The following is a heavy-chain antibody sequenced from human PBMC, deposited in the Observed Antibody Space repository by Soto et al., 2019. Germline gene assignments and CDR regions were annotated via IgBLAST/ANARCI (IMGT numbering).Heavy chain of an antibody. D-gene: IGHD3-10*01. V-gene: IGHV3-30*03. CDR2: ISYDGVNK. CDR1: GFTFSTYG. J-gene: IGHJ4*02. Sequence: GGSLRLSCAASGFTFSTYGMHWVRQAPGKGLEWVAVISYDGVNKYYADSVKGRFTISRDNSKNTLYLQMNSLRSEDTAVYYCTRVDPGESSPFDYWGQGTLVTVSS. CDR3: TRVDPGESSPFDY.